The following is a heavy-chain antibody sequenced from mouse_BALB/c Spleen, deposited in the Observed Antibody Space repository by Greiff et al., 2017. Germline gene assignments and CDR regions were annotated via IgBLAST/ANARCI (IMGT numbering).Heavy chain of an antibody. CDR1: GFTFSSFG. CDR2: ISSGSSTI. J-gene: IGHJ2*01. CDR3: ARDYAVVSLDY. Sequence: DVKLVESGGGLVQPGGSRKLSCAASGFTFSSFGMHWVRQAPEKGLEWVAYISSGSSTIYYADTVKGRFTISRDNPKNTLFLQMTSLRSEDTAMYYCARDYAVVSLDYWGQGTTLTVSS. V-gene: IGHV5-17*02. D-gene: IGHD1-1*01.